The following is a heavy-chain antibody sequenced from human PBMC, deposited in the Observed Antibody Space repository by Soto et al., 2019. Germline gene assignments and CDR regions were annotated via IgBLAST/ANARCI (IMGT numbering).Heavy chain of an antibody. D-gene: IGHD5-12*01. CDR3: VKEWTPRRAFDS. CDR1: RFMFSRYA. V-gene: IGHV3-23*01. J-gene: IGHJ4*02. CDR2: ISSSGGST. Sequence: GSLRLSCAAPRFMFSRYAMSWVRQAPGKGLEWVSGISSSGGSTWYTDSVKGRFTISRDYSKNMVYLQINSLRVEDTAQYFCVKEWTPRRAFDSWGQGTPVTVSS.